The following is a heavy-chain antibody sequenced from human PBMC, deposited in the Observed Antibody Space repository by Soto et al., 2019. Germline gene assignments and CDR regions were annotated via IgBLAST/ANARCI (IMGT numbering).Heavy chain of an antibody. CDR3: ARHKPNSSGWYYYGMDV. CDR1: GASISSSNYY. Sequence: PSETLSLTCTVSGASISSSNYYWGWIRQPPGRGLEWIGSISYSGSTYYNPSLKRRVTISVDTSQNQFSLKLNSVTAADTAVYYCARHKPNSSGWYYYGMDVWGQGTTVTVSS. J-gene: IGHJ6*02. CDR2: ISYSGST. D-gene: IGHD6-19*01. V-gene: IGHV4-39*01.